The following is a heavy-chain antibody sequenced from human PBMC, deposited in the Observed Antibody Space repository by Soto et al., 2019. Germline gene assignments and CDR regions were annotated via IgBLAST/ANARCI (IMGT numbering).Heavy chain of an antibody. CDR3: AREGSSSWYYFDS. CDR2: IYYTGST. CDR1: GGSVSSDNFY. Sequence: QVQLQESGPGLVKPSETLSLTCTVSGGSVSSDNFYWSWIRQPPGKGLDWIGYIYYTGSTNYNPSLKSRVTISVDTSKTQFSLRLSSVTPADTAVYYCAREGSSSWYYFDSWGQGTLVTVSS. V-gene: IGHV4-61*01. D-gene: IGHD6-13*01. J-gene: IGHJ4*02.